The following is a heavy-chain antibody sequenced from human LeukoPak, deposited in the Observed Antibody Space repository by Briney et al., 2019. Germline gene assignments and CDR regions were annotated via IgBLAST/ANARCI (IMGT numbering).Heavy chain of an antibody. CDR2: ISAYNGNT. V-gene: IGHV1-18*01. CDR3: AREGYGDYVGWFDP. D-gene: IGHD4-17*01. J-gene: IGHJ5*02. CDR1: GYTFTSYG. Sequence: ASVKVSCKASGYTFTSYGISWVRQAPGQGLEWMGWISAYNGNTNYAQKLQGRVTMTTDTSTSTAYMELSSLRSEDTAVYYCAREGYGDYVGWFDPWSQGTLVTVSS.